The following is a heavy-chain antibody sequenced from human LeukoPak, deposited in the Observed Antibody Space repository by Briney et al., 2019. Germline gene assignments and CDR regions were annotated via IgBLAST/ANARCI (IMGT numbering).Heavy chain of an antibody. CDR3: ARDLAWGAFDY. V-gene: IGHV3-23*01. CDR2: ISPRGGGT. J-gene: IGHJ4*02. Sequence: PGGTLRLSCAASGFTFSNHGMNWVRQAPGKGLEWLSGISPRGGGTYYADSVKGRFTISRDDSKNTLSLQMNSLRVEDTAVYYCARDLAWGAFDYWGQGTLATVSS. D-gene: IGHD7-27*01. CDR1: GFTFSNHG.